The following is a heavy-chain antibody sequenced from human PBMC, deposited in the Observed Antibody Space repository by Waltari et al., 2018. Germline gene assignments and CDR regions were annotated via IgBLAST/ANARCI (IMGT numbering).Heavy chain of an antibody. Sequence: QVQLVQSGAEVKKPGASVKVSCKASGYTFTGYYMHWVRQAPGQGLEGMGWVDTNSGGTNYAQKFQGRVTMTRDTSISTAYMELSRLRSDDTAVYYCARDGSSSWYVFDYWGQGTLVTVSS. J-gene: IGHJ4*02. CDR2: VDTNSGGT. CDR3: ARDGSSSWYVFDY. CDR1: GYTFTGYY. V-gene: IGHV1-2*02. D-gene: IGHD6-13*01.